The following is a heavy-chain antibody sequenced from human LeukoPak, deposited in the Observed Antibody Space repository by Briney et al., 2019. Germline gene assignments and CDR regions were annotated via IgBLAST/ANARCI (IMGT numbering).Heavy chain of an antibody. CDR3: ARDGEDGDYCSY. CDR1: GYTFTSYY. J-gene: IGHJ4*02. Sequence: ASVKVSCKASGYTFTSYYMHWVRQAPGQGLEWMGIINPSGGSTSYAQKFQGRVTMTRDTSTSTVYMELSSLRSEDTAVYFCARDGEDGDYCSYWGQGTLVTVSS. V-gene: IGHV1-46*01. CDR2: INPSGGST. D-gene: IGHD2-21*01.